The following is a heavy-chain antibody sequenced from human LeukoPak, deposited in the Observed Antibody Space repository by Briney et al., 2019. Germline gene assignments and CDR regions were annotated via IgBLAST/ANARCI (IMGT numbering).Heavy chain of an antibody. CDR1: GFRFSSYD. Sequence: GGSLRLSCVGSGFRFSSYDMNWVCQAPGRGLEWLSYLTRTSSATWYADSVKGRSTIFRDNAKSSLYLQMNSLRVEDTAVYYCATGGSEYRSDWFDSWGQGTLVNVAS. CDR2: LTRTSSAT. J-gene: IGHJ5*01. CDR3: ATGGSEYRSDWFDS. V-gene: IGHV3-48*01. D-gene: IGHD5-18*01.